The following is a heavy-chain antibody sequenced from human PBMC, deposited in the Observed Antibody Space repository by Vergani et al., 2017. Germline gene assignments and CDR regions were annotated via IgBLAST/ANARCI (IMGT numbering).Heavy chain of an antibody. J-gene: IGHJ6*03. Sequence: QVQLQQWGAGLLKPSETLSLTCAVYGGSFSGYYWSWIRQSPGKGLEWIGSIYYSGSTYYNPSLESRLTISLDTSENHLSLKLTSVTAADTAVYYCARQKDYYMDVWGKGP. V-gene: IGHV4-34*11. CDR3: ARQKDYYMDV. CDR1: GGSFSGYY. CDR2: IYYSGST.